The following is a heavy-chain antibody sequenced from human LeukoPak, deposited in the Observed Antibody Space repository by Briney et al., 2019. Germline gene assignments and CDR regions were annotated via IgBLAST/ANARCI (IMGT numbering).Heavy chain of an antibody. CDR3: ARLGLPYYYDSSGYPI. CDR2: IYYSGST. D-gene: IGHD3-22*01. Sequence: SETLSLTCSVSGASISSYYWSWIRQPPGKGLEWIGYIYYSGSTNYNPSLKSRVTISVDTSKNQFSLKLSSVTAADTAVYYCARLGLPYYYDSSGYPIWGQGTLVTVSS. J-gene: IGHJ4*02. CDR1: GASISSYY. V-gene: IGHV4-59*08.